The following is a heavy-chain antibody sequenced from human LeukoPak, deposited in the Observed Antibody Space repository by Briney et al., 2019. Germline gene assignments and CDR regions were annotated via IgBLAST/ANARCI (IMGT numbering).Heavy chain of an antibody. Sequence: SVKVSCKASGGTFSSYAISWVRQAPGRGLEWMGRIIPILGIANYAQKFQGRVTITADKSTSTAYMELSSLRSEDTAVYYCASGYGSGSNPYYYYGMDVWGQGTTVTVSS. CDR3: ASGYGSGSNPYYYYGMDV. V-gene: IGHV1-69*04. CDR1: GGTFSSYA. D-gene: IGHD3-10*01. J-gene: IGHJ6*02. CDR2: IIPILGIA.